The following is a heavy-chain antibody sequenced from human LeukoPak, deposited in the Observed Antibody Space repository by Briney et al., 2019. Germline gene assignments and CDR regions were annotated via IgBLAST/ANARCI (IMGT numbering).Heavy chain of an antibody. D-gene: IGHD4-11*01. J-gene: IGHJ5*02. CDR1: GYTFTDYY. V-gene: IGHV1-69-2*01. CDR2: VDPEDGET. CDR3: ATDYSNFQDWFDP. Sequence: ATVEISCKVSGYTFTDYYMHWVQQAPGKGLEWMGLVDPEDGETIYAEKFQGRVTITADTSTDTAYMELSSLRSEDTAVYYCATDYSNFQDWFDPWGQGTLVTVSS.